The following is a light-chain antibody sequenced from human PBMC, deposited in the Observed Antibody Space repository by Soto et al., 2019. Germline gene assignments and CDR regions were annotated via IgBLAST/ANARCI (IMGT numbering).Light chain of an antibody. V-gene: IGKV1-39*01. CDR2: AAS. J-gene: IGKJ5*01. CDR1: QSIRNY. CDR3: QQSYSTLPIT. Sequence: DIQMTQSPSSLSASVGDRFTITCRASQSIRNYLAWHQQKPGKAPRLLIYAASSLQSGVPSRFSGSGSGTDFTLTISSLQPEDFATYYCQQSYSTLPITFGQGTRLEI.